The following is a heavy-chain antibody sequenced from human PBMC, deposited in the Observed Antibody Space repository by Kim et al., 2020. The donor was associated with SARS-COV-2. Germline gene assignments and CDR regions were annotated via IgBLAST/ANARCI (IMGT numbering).Heavy chain of an antibody. D-gene: IGHD3-22*01. CDR2: INPNSGGT. CDR3: ARDGTDTMIVVRGIDY. CDR1: GYTFTGYY. Sequence: ASVKVSCKASGYTFTGYYMHWVRQAPGQGLEWMGWINPNSGGTNYAQKFQGRVTMTRDTSISTAYMELSRLRSDDTAVYYCARDGTDTMIVVRGIDYWGQGTLVTVSS. V-gene: IGHV1-2*02. J-gene: IGHJ4*02.